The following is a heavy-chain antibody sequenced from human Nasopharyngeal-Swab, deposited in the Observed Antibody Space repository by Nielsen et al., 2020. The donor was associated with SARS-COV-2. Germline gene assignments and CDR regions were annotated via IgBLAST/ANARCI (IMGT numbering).Heavy chain of an antibody. D-gene: IGHD6-13*01. Sequence: RQAPGKGLEWIGYIYYSGSTYYNPSLKSRVTISVDTSKNQFSLKLSSVTAADTAVYYCARGRKQQLVLRWFDPWGQGTLVPSPQ. CDR2: IYYSGST. J-gene: IGHJ5*02. V-gene: IGHV4-31*02. CDR3: ARGRKQQLVLRWFDP.